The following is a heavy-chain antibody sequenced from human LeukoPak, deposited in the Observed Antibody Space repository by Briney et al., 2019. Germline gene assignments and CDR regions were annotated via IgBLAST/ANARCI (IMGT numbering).Heavy chain of an antibody. CDR1: GGSISSGGYY. D-gene: IGHD3-16*01. CDR3: ARDRWGPVDY. J-gene: IGHJ4*02. CDR2: IYYSGST. V-gene: IGHV4-31*03. Sequence: SETLSLTCTVSGGSISSGGYYWSWIRQRPGKGLEWIGHIYYSGSTYYNPSLKSRVTISVDTSKNQFSLKLSSVTAADTAVYYCARDRWGPVDYWGQGTLVTVSS.